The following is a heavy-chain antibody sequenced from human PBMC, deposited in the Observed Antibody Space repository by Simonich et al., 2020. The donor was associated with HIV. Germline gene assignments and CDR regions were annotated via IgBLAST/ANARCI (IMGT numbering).Heavy chain of an antibody. CDR3: TLHTTFDY. CDR2: SKSKTAGVTT. D-gene: IGHD1-26*01. Sequence: EVQLVESGGGLVKPGGSLRLSCSASGFYFINAWMTWVRKAPGKGLEWVDRSKSKTAGVTTDYAAPLKGRFTISRDDSKNTLYLQMNSLKTEDTAVYYCTLHTTFDYWGQGTLVTVSS. V-gene: IGHV3-15*01. J-gene: IGHJ4*02. CDR1: GFYFINAW.